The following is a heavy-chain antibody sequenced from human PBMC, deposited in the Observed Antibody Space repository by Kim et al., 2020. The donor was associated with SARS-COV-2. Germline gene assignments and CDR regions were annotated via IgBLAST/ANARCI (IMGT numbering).Heavy chain of an antibody. J-gene: IGHJ5*02. D-gene: IGHD1-20*01. CDR3: ARQIEVYNWFDP. V-gene: IGHV5-10-1*01. Sequence: GESLKISCKGSGYSFTSYWISWVRQMPGKGLEWMGRIDPSDSYTNYSPSFQGHVTISADKSISTAYLQWSSLKASDTAMYYCARQIEVYNWFDPWGQGTLVTVSS. CDR1: GYSFTSYW. CDR2: IDPSDSYT.